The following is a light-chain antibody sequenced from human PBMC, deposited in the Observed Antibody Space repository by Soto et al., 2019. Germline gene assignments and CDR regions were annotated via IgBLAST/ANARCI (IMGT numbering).Light chain of an antibody. V-gene: IGKV1-5*01. J-gene: IGKJ5*01. CDR2: DAS. CDR3: QKYNSY. CDR1: QSIGSW. Sequence: DFQMTQSPSTLSASVGDKVTMTCRASQSIGSWLAWYQQKPGKAPKVLIYDASSLEIGVPSRFSGSGSGTEFTLTISSLQPDDFATYYCQKYNSYFGQGTRLEIK.